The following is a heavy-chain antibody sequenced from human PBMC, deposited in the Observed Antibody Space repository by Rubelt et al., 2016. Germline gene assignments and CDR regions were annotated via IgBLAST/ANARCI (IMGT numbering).Heavy chain of an antibody. CDR3: AKGVTDRATVTTPLGY. CDR1: GFTFSSYA. D-gene: IGHD4-17*01. Sequence: VLPGGSLRLSCAASGFTFSSYAMSWVRQAPGKGLEWVSVISGSGGSTYYADSVKGRFTLSRDNSKNTLYLEMNSLRAEDTAVYSCAKGVTDRATVTTPLGYWGQGTLVTVSS. V-gene: IGHV3-23*01. CDR2: ISGSGGST. J-gene: IGHJ4*02.